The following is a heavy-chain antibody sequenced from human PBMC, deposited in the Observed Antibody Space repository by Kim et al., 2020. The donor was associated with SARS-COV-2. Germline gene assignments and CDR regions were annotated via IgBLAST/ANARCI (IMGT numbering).Heavy chain of an antibody. CDR2: ITWNGRDL. CDR1: GFAFDDYA. J-gene: IGHJ1*01. D-gene: IGHD6-13*01. CDR3: TKDMDASGFAADGYFQH. V-gene: IGHV3-9*01. Sequence: GGSLRLSCAASGFAFDDYAMHWVRQSPGKGLEWVSGITWNGRDLGYADSVRSRFTISRDNAKNSLSLVMNSLQPEDTAFYYCTKDMDASGFAADGYFQHWGQGTLVTVS.